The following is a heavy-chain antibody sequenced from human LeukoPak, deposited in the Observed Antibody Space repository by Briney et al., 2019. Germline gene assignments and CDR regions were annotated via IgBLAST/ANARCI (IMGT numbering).Heavy chain of an antibody. CDR3: AGDWLTAGFWYYYDSSGYFDY. V-gene: IGHV3-23*01. CDR2: ISGSGGNT. CDR1: GFTFSIYA. D-gene: IGHD3-22*01. Sequence: TGGSLRLSCATSGFTFSIYAMTWVRQAPGKGLEWVSTISGSGGNTYYADSVKGRFTISRDNSKNTLYLRMNRLRAEDTAVYYCAGDWLTAGFWYYYDSSGYFDYWGQGTLVTVSS. J-gene: IGHJ4*02.